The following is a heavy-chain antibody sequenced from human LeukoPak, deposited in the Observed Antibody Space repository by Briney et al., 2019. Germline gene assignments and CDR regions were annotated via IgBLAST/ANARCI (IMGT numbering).Heavy chain of an antibody. V-gene: IGHV3-30*18. Sequence: GGSLRLSCAASGFTFSSYGMHWVRQAPGKGLEWVAVISYGGSNKYYADSVKGRFTISRDNSKNTLYLQMNSLRAEDTAVYYCAKLGNYYDILTGFDYWGQGTLVTVSS. J-gene: IGHJ4*02. D-gene: IGHD3-9*01. CDR1: GFTFSSYG. CDR3: AKLGNYYDILTGFDY. CDR2: ISYGGSNK.